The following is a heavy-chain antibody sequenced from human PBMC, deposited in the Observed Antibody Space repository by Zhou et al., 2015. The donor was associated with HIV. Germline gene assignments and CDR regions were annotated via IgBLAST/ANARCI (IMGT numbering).Heavy chain of an antibody. V-gene: IGHV1-69*06. Sequence: QVQLVQSGAEVKKPGSSVKVSCKSSGGTFNTYELSWVRQAPGQGLEWMGGIIPIFGTPNYAPRFRGRLTITADKSTRTVYMELSSLKSEDTAVYYCARDRGGAARPDWRYFDLWGRGTLVTVSS. CDR3: ARDRGGAARPDWRYFDL. CDR1: GGTFNTYE. J-gene: IGHJ2*01. D-gene: IGHD6-6*01. CDR2: IIPIFGTP.